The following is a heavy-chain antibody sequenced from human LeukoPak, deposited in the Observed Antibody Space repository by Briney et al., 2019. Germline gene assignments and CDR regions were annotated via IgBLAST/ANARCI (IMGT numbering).Heavy chain of an antibody. J-gene: IGHJ5*02. Sequence: ASVKVSCKASGYTFTGYYMHWVRQAPGQGLEWMGWINPNSVGTNYAQKFQGRVTMTRDTSISTAYMELSRLRSDDTAVYYCARDPEMYYYGSGSVDNWFDPWGQGTLVTVSS. CDR3: ARDPEMYYYGSGSVDNWFDP. D-gene: IGHD3-10*01. CDR1: GYTFTGYY. CDR2: INPNSVGT. V-gene: IGHV1-2*02.